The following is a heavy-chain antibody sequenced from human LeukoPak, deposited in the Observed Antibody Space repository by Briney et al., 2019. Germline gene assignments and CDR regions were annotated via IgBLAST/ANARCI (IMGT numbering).Heavy chain of an antibody. CDR2: INPNSGGT. J-gene: IGHJ4*02. Sequence: ASVKVSCKASGYTFTGYYMHWVRQAPGQGVGWMGWINPNSGGTTYAQKFQGRVTMTRDTSISTAYKELSRLRSDDTAVYYCARVMWELLPGVGEDYWGQGTLVTVSS. V-gene: IGHV1-2*02. CDR3: ARVMWELLPGVGEDY. CDR1: GYTFTGYY. D-gene: IGHD1-26*01.